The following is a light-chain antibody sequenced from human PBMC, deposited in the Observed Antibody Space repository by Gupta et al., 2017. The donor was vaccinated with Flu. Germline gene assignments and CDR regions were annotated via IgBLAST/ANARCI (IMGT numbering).Light chain of an antibody. Sequence: QTVLTQAPSLPVSPRGTVTLTCPSSTGAVTSGYYPNWFQQKPGQAPRALIYSTSNTHSWPPARFSGSLLGGKAALTLSGVQPEDEAEYYCLLYYGGAQLNWVFGGGTKLTVL. CDR1: TGAVTSGYY. V-gene: IGLV7-43*01. J-gene: IGLJ3*02. CDR2: STS. CDR3: LLYYGGAQLNWV.